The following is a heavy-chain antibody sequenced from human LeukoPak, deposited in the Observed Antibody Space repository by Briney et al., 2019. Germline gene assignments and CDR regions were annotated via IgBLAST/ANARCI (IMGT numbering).Heavy chain of an antibody. CDR1: VGSISRYY. V-gene: IGHV4-59*13. CDR2: IYSSGST. Sequence: AETLSLICSVCVGSISRYYWSWMRQPPGKGVEWIGNIYSSGSTDYNPSLKSRVTISVDMYKNQFSLKLSSVTAADTAVYYCAREMATTRSYFDYWGQGTLVTVSS. J-gene: IGHJ4*02. CDR3: AREMATTRSYFDY. D-gene: IGHD5-24*01.